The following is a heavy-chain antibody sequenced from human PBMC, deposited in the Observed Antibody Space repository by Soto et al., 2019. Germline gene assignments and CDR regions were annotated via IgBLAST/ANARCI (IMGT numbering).Heavy chain of an antibody. CDR1: GYTLTELS. D-gene: IGHD3-3*01. J-gene: IGHJ4*02. CDR2: FDPEDGET. CDR3: ATDYDFWSGYRY. Sequence: GASVKVSCKVSGYTLTELSMHWVRQAPGKGLEWMGGFDPEDGETIYAQKFQGRVTMTEDTSTDTAYMELSGLRSEDTAVYYCATDYDFWSGYRYWGQGTLVTVSS. V-gene: IGHV1-24*01.